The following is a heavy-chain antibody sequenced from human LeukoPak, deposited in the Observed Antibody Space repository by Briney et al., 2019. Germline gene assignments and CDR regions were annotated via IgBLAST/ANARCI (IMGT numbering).Heavy chain of an antibody. CDR2: ISAYNGNT. CDR3: ARDRRRGPIKLDAFDI. V-gene: IGHV1-18*04. D-gene: IGHD6-6*01. J-gene: IGHJ3*02. Sequence: ASVKVSCKASGYTFTHYYIHWVRQAPGQGLEWMGWISAYNGNTNYAQKLQGRVTMTTDTSTSTAYMELRSLRSDDTAVYYCARDRRRGPIKLDAFDIWGQGTMVTVSS. CDR1: GYTFTHYY.